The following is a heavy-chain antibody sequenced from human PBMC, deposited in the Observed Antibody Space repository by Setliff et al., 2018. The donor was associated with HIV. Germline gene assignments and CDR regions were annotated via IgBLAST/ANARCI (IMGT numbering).Heavy chain of an antibody. V-gene: IGHV1-2*02. J-gene: IGHJ4*02. D-gene: IGHD5-12*01. CDR2: IDPHTGGP. Sequence: ASVKVSCKASGYTFTGHYMHWVRQAPGQGLQWMGWIDPHTGGPQYSQKFLGRVTMTRDTSISTVYMELTSLRSDDTAIYYCASYANYGSSGYDREYFDYWGQGTLVTVSS. CDR3: ASYANYGSSGYDREYFDY. CDR1: GYTFTGHY.